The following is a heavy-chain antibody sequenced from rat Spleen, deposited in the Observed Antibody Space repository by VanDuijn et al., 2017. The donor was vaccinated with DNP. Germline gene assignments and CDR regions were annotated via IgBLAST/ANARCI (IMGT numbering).Heavy chain of an antibody. CDR1: GYTFTTYN. Sequence: QVQLQQSGAELAKPGSSVKISCKVSGYTFTTYNISWIKQTTGQDREYIGNILMGSGGTNFNEKFKGKATFTVDISSRTAFMQLSSLTPDDSAVYYCARRRLPYWYFDFWGPGTMVTVSS. CDR2: ILMGSGGT. V-gene: IGHV1-43*01. J-gene: IGHJ1*01. D-gene: IGHD1-4*01. CDR3: ARRRLPYWYFDF.